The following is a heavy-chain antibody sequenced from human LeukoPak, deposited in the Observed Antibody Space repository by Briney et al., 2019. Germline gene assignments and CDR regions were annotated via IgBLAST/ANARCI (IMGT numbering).Heavy chain of an antibody. D-gene: IGHD2-8*01. CDR3: ARDRYCTNGVCYSDNWFDP. CDR2: IYYSGST. J-gene: IGHJ5*02. V-gene: IGHV4-39*07. Sequence: PSETLSLTCTVSGGSISSSSYYWGWIRQPPGKGLEWIGSIYYSGSTYYNPSLKSRVTISVDTSKNQFSLKLSSVTAADTAVYYCARDRYCTNGVCYSDNWFDPWGQGTLVTVSS. CDR1: GGSISSSSYY.